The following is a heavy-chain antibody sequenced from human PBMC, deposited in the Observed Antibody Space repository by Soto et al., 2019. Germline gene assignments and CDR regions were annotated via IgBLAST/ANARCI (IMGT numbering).Heavy chain of an antibody. CDR1: GFTFSSYA. Sequence: ESGGGVVQPGRSLRLSCAASGFTFSSYAMHWVRQAPGKGLEWVAVISYDGSNKYYADSVKGRFTISRDNSKNTLYLQMNSLRAEDTAVYYCARDSYSSSWWGIDYWGQGTLVTVSS. J-gene: IGHJ4*02. V-gene: IGHV3-30-3*01. D-gene: IGHD6-13*01. CDR2: ISYDGSNK. CDR3: ARDSYSSSWWGIDY.